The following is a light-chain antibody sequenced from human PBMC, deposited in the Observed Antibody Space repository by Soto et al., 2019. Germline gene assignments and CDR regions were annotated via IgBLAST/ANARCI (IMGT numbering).Light chain of an antibody. CDR2: ELT. J-gene: IGLJ1*01. CDR1: SDNVGRFSF. V-gene: IGLV2-14*01. Sequence: QSALTHPASVSGSPGQSITISCTGTSDNVGRFSFVSWYQQHPGKAPKLLIYELTKRPSGISDRFSGSKSGNTASLTISGLQAEDEADYYCSSYETTSRRLFGTGTKVTVL. CDR3: SSYETTSRRL.